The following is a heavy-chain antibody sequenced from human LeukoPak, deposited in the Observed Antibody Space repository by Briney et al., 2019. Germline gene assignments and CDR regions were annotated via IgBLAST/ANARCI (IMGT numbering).Heavy chain of an antibody. CDR1: GGSISSHY. D-gene: IGHD2-2*01. J-gene: IGHJ2*01. Sequence: SETLSLTYTVSGGSISSHYWSWIRQPPGKGLEWIGYIYYRGSTNYNPSLKSRVTISVDTSKNQFSLKLSSVTAADTAVYYCARSPVPAATIRYFDLWGRGTLVTVSS. CDR2: IYYRGST. V-gene: IGHV4-59*11. CDR3: ARSPVPAATIRYFDL.